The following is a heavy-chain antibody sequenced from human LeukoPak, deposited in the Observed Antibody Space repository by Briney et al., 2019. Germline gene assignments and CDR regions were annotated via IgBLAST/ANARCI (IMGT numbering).Heavy chain of an antibody. D-gene: IGHD3-22*01. CDR3: AKTGYYYDRSDYYYDRSRYFDL. V-gene: IGHV3-23*01. CDR1: GFTFSSYA. CDR2: FSGSGGST. Sequence: GGSLRLSCAVSGFTFSSYAMSWVRQAPGKGLEWVSAFSGSGGSTYYADSVKGRFTISRDNSKNTLYLQMNSLRAEDTAVYYCAKTGYYYDRSDYYYDRSRYFDLWGRGTLVTVSS. J-gene: IGHJ2*01.